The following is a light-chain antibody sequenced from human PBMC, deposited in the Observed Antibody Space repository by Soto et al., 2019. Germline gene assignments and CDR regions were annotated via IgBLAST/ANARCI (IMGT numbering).Light chain of an antibody. CDR2: DVS. V-gene: IGLV2-8*01. CDR3: SSYVGSNAVV. CDR1: SGDVGAYNY. J-gene: IGLJ2*01. Sequence: QSALTQPPSASGSPGQSVTISCTGTSGDVGAYNYVSWYQQHPGKAPKLMIYDVSKRPSGVPNRFSGSKSGNTASLTVSGLQSEDEADYYCSSYVGSNAVVFGRGTKLTVL.